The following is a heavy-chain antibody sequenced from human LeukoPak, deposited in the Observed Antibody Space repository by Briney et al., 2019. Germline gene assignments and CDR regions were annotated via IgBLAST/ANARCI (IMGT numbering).Heavy chain of an antibody. CDR3: ARGRVVGVPPGWFDP. V-gene: IGHV4-34*01. CDR1: GGSFSGYY. J-gene: IGHJ5*02. CDR2: INHSGST. D-gene: IGHD1-26*01. Sequence: SETLSLTCAVYGGSFSGYYWSWIRQPPGKGLEWIGEINHSGSTDYNPSVKSRVIVSVDTSKKYFSPKLSSVTAADTAVYYCARGRVVGVPPGWFDPWGQGTLVTVSS.